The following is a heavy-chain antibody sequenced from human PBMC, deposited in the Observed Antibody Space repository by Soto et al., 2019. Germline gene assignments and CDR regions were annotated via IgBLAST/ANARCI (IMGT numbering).Heavy chain of an antibody. J-gene: IGHJ4*02. CDR3: ARAVGDPLYYLDY. D-gene: IGHD6-19*01. CDR1: SDSISSYY. CDR2: TDYSGNT. Sequence: QVQLQESGPGLVRPSETLSLTCTVSSDSISSYYWIWIRQSPGKGLEWIGYTDYSGNTNYNPSRKSRVTISGDTSKNQFSRRLSSVTAADTAVYYCARAVGDPLYYLDYWGQGTLVTVSS. V-gene: IGHV4-59*08.